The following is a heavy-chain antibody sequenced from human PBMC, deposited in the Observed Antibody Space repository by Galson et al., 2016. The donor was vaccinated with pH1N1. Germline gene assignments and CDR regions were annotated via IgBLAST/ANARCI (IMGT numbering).Heavy chain of an antibody. J-gene: IGHJ4*02. CDR3: ARSRGYSYGSYYFDN. CDR1: GGTFGSYA. V-gene: IGHV1-69*01. Sequence: ASGGTFGSYAVSWVRQAPGQGLEWVGGIIGMFGTTTYAQKLQGRVTITAEELTSSSYMELTSLTSEDTALYYCARSRGYSYGSYYFDNWGQGTLVTVSS. D-gene: IGHD5-18*01. CDR2: IIGMFGTT.